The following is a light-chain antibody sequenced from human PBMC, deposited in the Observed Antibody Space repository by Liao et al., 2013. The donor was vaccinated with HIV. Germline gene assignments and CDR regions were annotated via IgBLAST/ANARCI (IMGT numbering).Light chain of an antibody. CDR3: QSLDNSGAVV. CDR1: ALPKQY. CDR2: RDS. Sequence: SYELTQAPSVSVSPGQTARITCSGNALPKQYAYWYQQKPGQAPVLVISRDSERSSGIPERFAGSTSGTRVTLTISGVQAGDEADYFCQSLDNSGAVVFGGGTKLTV. J-gene: IGLJ3*02. V-gene: IGLV3-25*03.